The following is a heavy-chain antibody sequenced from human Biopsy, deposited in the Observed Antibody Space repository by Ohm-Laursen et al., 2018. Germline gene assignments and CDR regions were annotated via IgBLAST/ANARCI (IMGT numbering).Heavy chain of an antibody. V-gene: IGHV3-33*01. D-gene: IGHD3-22*01. CDR2: IWYDGSNK. CDR3: AREGDDSSGYTPHYFDY. J-gene: IGHJ4*02. CDR1: GFTFSIYG. Sequence: SLRLSCTASGFTFSIYGMHWVRQAPGKGLEWVAVIWYDGSNKYYADSVKGRFTISRDDPKNTLYLQMNSLRAEDTAGYYCAREGDDSSGYTPHYFDYWGQGTLVTVSS.